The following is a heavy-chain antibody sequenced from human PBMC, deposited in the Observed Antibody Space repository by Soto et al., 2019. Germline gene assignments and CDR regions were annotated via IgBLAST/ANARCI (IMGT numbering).Heavy chain of an antibody. CDR3: SKNGTSWFAS. J-gene: IGHJ5*01. CDR2: ISVFNGYA. V-gene: IGHV1-18*01. Sequence: GPELKKPGASVKVSCKTSSYSFYNSGISWVRQAPGQGLEWMGWISVFNGYAHYAQKFQGRVSMTADTLTSTAYMELRGLRSDDTAMYYCSKNGTSWFASWGQGTPVTVSS. CDR1: SYSFYNSG. D-gene: IGHD1-1*01.